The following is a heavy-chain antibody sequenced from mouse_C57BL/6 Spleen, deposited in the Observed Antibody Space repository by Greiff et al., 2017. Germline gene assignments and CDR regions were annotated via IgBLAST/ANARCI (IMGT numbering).Heavy chain of an antibody. CDR2: FYPGSGSI. CDR3: ARHGERDYYGSSYWYFDV. V-gene: IGHV1-62-2*01. D-gene: IGHD1-1*01. J-gene: IGHJ1*03. Sequence: VQLQQSGAELVKPGASVKLSCKASGYTFTEYTIHWVKQRSGQGLEWIGWFYPGSGSIKYNEKFKDKATLTADKSSSTVYMELSRLTYEDSAVYFCARHGERDYYGSSYWYFDVWGTGTTVTVSS. CDR1: GYTFTEYT.